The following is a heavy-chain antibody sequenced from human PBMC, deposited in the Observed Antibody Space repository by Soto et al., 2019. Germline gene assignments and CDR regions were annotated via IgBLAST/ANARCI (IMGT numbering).Heavy chain of an antibody. J-gene: IGHJ4*02. D-gene: IGHD3-10*01. Sequence: GGSLRLSCAASGFTVSSNYMSWVRQAPGKGLEWVSVIYSGGSTYYADSVKGRFTISRDNSKNTLYLQMNSLRAEDTAVYYCAAYGSGSYYTPPLDYWGQGTLVTVSS. V-gene: IGHV3-66*01. CDR3: AAYGSGSYYTPPLDY. CDR2: IYSGGST. CDR1: GFTVSSNY.